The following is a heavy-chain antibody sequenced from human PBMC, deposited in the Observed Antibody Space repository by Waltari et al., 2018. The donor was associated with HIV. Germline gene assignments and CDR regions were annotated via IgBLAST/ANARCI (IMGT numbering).Heavy chain of an antibody. D-gene: IGHD5-18*01. CDR1: GGSFSGYY. CDR2: INHSGST. V-gene: IGHV4-34*01. Sequence: QVQLQQWGAGLLKPSETLSLTCAVYGGSFSGYYWSWIRQPPGKGLEWIGEINHSGSTNYNPSLKSRVTISVDTSKNQFSLKLSSVTAADTAVYYCARGGKQLWNFDYWGQGTLVTVSS. CDR3: ARGGKQLWNFDY. J-gene: IGHJ4*02.